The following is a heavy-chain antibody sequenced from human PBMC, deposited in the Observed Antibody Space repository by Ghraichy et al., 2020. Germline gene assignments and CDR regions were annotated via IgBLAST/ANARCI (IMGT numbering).Heavy chain of an antibody. CDR1: GFTFSSYW. CDR2: IKQDGSEK. V-gene: IGHV3-7*03. D-gene: IGHD1-14*01. J-gene: IGHJ2*01. CDR3: ARSSRRKYWYFDL. Sequence: GGSLRLSCAASGFTFSSYWMSWVRQAPGKGLEWVANIKQDGSEKYYVDSVKGRFTISRDNAKNSLYLQMNSLRAEDTAVYYCARSSRRKYWYFDLWGRGTLVTVSS.